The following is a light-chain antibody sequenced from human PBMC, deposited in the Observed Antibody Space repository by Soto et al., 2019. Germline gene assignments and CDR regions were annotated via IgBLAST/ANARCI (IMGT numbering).Light chain of an antibody. Sequence: DIQMTPSPSTLSASVGGRVSITCRASQSIGSWLAWYQQKPGKAPNLLIYDASSLESGVPSRFSGSGSGTEFTLTISSLQPDDFATYFCQQYKSYPWTFGQGTKVDIK. J-gene: IGKJ1*01. CDR1: QSIGSW. V-gene: IGKV1-5*01. CDR3: QQYKSYPWT. CDR2: DAS.